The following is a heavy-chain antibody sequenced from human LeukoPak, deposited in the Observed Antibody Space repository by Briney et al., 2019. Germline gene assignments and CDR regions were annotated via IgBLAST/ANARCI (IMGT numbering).Heavy chain of an antibody. V-gene: IGHV3-33*01. D-gene: IGHD3-10*01. J-gene: IGHJ4*02. CDR2: IWSDGSHK. CDR3: VRASGSFDY. Sequence: PRGSLRLSCAASGFTFSDYGIHWVRQAPGKGLEWVAVIWSDGSHKFYGDSVTGRFTISRDNSKKTLYLQMNSLRVEDTAVYYCVRASGSFDYWGQGTLVSVSS. CDR1: GFTFSDYG.